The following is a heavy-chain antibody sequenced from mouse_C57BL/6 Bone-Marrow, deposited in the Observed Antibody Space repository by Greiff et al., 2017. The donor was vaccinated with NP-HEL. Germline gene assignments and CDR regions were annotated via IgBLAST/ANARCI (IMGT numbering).Heavy chain of an antibody. CDR2: IRNKANNHAT. V-gene: IGHV6-6*01. CDR3: TIYYGNYYAMDY. J-gene: IGHJ4*01. CDR1: GFTFSDAW. Sequence: EVMLVESGGGLVQPGGSMKLSCAASGFTFSDAWMDWVRQSPEKGLEWVAEIRNKANNHATYYAESVKGRFTISRDDSKSSVYLQMNSLRAEDTGIYYCTIYYGNYYAMDYWGQGTSVTVSS. D-gene: IGHD2-1*01.